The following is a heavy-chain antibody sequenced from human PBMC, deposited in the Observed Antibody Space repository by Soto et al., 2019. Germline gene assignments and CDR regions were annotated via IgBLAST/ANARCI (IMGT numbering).Heavy chain of an antibody. CDR3: AKGGVLRDWFDP. CDR1: GFTFSSHA. D-gene: IGHD5-12*01. Sequence: GGSLRLSCAVSGFTFSSHAMAWVRQAPGKGLEWVSDISGTGGGTYYADSVKGRFTISRDNSKNTLFLQMNSLRADDTAVYYCAKGGVLRDWFDPWGRGTLVTVSS. CDR2: ISGTGGGT. V-gene: IGHV3-23*01. J-gene: IGHJ5*02.